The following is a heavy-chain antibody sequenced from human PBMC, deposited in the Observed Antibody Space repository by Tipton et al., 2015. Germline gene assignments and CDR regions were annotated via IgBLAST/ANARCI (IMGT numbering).Heavy chain of an antibody. CDR1: GYSFNNYW. CDR2: IYPDYSDS. CDR3: ARRVSFCYDTHGSDALDI. Sequence: QLVQSGAEVKKSGESLKISCKASGYSFNNYWIGWVRQMPGKGLEWMGIIYPDYSDSTYSPSFRALVTFSVDKSITTAYLQWSSLEASDTAMYYFARRVSFCYDTHGSDALDIWAQGTMVSVSS. V-gene: IGHV5-51*01. D-gene: IGHD3-22*01. J-gene: IGHJ3*02.